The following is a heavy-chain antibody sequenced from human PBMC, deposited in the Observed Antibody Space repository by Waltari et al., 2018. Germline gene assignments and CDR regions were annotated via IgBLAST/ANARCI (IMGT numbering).Heavy chain of an antibody. J-gene: IGHJ4*02. CDR3: AKDRGGGLVVTETFDY. D-gene: IGHD2-21*02. CDR2: ISGSGGST. CDR1: GFTFSSYA. V-gene: IGHV3-23*01. Sequence: EVQLLESGGGLVQPGWSLRLSCAASGFTFSSYAMSWVRQAPGKGLEWVSAISGSGGSTYYADSVKGRFTISRDNSKNTLYLQMNSLRAEDTAVYYCAKDRGGGLVVTETFDYWGQGTLVTVSS.